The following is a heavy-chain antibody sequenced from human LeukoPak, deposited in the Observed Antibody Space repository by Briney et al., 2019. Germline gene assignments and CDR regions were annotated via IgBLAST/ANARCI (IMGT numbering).Heavy chain of an antibody. J-gene: IGHJ5*02. D-gene: IGHD6-6*01. CDR2: IYYSGST. CDR1: GGSISSYY. CDR3: ASTFSSSSSPTWFDP. V-gene: IGHV4-59*01. Sequence: SETLSLTCTVSGGSISSYYWSWIRQPPGKGLEWIGYIYYSGSTNYNPSLKSRLTISVDTSKNQFSLKLSSVTAADTAVYYCASTFSSSSSPTWFDPWGQGTLVTVSS.